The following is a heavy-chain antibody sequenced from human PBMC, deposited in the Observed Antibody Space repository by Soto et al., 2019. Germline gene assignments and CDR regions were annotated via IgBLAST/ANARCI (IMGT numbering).Heavy chain of an antibody. CDR2: TSGSGDSP. CDR3: ANSTLVVLVIHESDY. CDR1: GFTFRSYA. Sequence: VGSLRLSCVASGFTFRSYAMSWVRQAPGKGLEWVSGTSGSGDSPNYADSVKGRFTISRDNSRNTLFLQMDSLRAEDTAVYYCANSTLVVLVIHESDYWCQGTMPTVST. D-gene: IGHD2-15*01. V-gene: IGHV3-23*01. J-gene: IGHJ4*02.